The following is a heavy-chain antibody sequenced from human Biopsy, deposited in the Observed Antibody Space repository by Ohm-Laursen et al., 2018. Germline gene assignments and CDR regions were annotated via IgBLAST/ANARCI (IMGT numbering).Heavy chain of an antibody. V-gene: IGHV4-4*07. Sequence: GTLSLTCTVSGGSINSYYWSWMRQPAGQGLEWIGRLFTSGTTNYTPSLNNRVPMTVHTSKNLFSQRLTLPAAADTAVYCCVWGGSGSFPFDYWGPGTLVTVSS. D-gene: IGHD3-10*01. CDR1: GGSINSYY. CDR2: LFTSGTT. J-gene: IGHJ4*02. CDR3: VWGGSGSFPFDY.